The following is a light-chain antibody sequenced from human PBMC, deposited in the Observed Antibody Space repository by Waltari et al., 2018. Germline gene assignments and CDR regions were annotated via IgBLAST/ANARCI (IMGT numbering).Light chain of an antibody. CDR2: DTT. Sequence: QAVVTQEPSLTVSPGGPVTLTCDSSNGAVTSDHYPYWFKQKPGQAPRTLIYDTTKKYSWTPARFSGSLLGGKAALTLSGAQPEDEAEYYCLLAYGDAQVFGTGTKVTVL. CDR3: LLAYGDAQV. J-gene: IGLJ1*01. V-gene: IGLV7-46*01. CDR1: NGAVTSDHY.